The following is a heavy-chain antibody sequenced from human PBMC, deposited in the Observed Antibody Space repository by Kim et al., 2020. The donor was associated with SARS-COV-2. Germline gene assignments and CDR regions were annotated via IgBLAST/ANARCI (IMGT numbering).Heavy chain of an antibody. J-gene: IGHJ4*02. CDR3: ARVRGGSYSGFDY. Sequence: YNPSLKSRVTISVDTSKNQFSLKLSAVAAADTAVYYCARVRGGSYSGFDYWGQGTLVTVSS. V-gene: IGHV4-34*01. D-gene: IGHD1-26*01.